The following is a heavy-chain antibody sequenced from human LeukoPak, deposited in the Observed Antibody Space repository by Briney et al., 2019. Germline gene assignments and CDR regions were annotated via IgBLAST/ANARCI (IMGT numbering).Heavy chain of an antibody. J-gene: IGHJ4*02. CDR1: GFTVSSYY. Sequence: PGGSLRLSCAAFGFTVSSYYMSWVRQAPGKGLEWVSVMRSAGTTSYADCVKGRFTISRDNSKNTLYLQMNSLRAEDTAVYYCARDSSDYGGKGVDYWGQGTLVTVSS. CDR3: ARDSSDYGGKGVDY. CDR2: MRSAGTT. D-gene: IGHD4-23*01. V-gene: IGHV3-53*01.